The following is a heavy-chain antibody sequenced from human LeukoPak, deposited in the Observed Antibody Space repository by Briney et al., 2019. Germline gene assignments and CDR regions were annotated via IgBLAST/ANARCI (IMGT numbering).Heavy chain of an antibody. CDR2: IYYSGST. J-gene: IGHJ5*02. CDR1: GFTFSSYA. Sequence: LRLSCAASGFTFSSYAMSWVRQAPGKGLEWIGYIYYSGSTYYNPSLKSRVTISVDTSKNQFSLKLSSVTAADTAVYYCARESRGYSSSWYNWFDPWGQGTLVTVSS. D-gene: IGHD6-13*01. V-gene: IGHV4-31*02. CDR3: ARESRGYSSSWYNWFDP.